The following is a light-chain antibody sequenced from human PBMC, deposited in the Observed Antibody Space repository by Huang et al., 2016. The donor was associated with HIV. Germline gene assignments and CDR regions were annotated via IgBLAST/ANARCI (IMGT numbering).Light chain of an antibody. CDR2: GAS. V-gene: IGKV3-20*01. Sequence: EIVLTQSPGTLSLSPGERATLSCRASQNINSAYLAWYQQKPGQAPRLLIYGASNRATGVPDRFSGSGSGTDFTLTINRLEPDDFAVFYCQQYDTSPLTFGQGTRLEIK. CDR1: QNINSAY. CDR3: QQYDTSPLT. J-gene: IGKJ5*01.